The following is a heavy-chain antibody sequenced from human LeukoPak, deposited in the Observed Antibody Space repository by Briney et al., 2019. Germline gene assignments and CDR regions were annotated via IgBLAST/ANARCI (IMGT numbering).Heavy chain of an antibody. D-gene: IGHD2-2*01. CDR3: ARGVVVPAADDGYYFDY. V-gene: IGHV1-69*02. J-gene: IGHJ4*02. Sequence: GASVKVSCKASGYTFTGYYMHWVRQAPGQGLEWMGRIIPILGIANYAQKFQGRVTITADKSTSTAYMELSSLRSEDTAVYYCARGVVVPAADDGYYFDYWGQGTLVTVSS. CDR2: IIPILGIA. CDR1: GYTFTGYY.